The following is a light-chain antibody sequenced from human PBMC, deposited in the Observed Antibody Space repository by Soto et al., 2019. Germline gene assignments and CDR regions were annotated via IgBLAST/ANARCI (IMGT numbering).Light chain of an antibody. CDR3: QRYDRAPRT. CDR1: QDSNNY. J-gene: IGKJ3*01. CDR2: AAS. V-gene: IGKV1-27*01. Sequence: DLQMTQSPSSLYASVGDRVTITCQASQDSNNYLAWYQQKPWKVPKLMIYAASTLQSEVLSRFSGSGSGTDFTLTIGSLQPEDVATDYCQRYDRAPRTFGHGNKVDIK.